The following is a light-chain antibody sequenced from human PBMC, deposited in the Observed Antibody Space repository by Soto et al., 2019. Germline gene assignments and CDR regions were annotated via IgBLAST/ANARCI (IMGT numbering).Light chain of an antibody. J-gene: IGLJ2*01. Sequence: QSVLTQPPSVSGAPGQRVTISCTGRSSNIGAGYDVHWYQQLPGTAPKLLIYGNSNRPSGVPDRFSGSKSGTSASLAITGLQDEDEADYYCPSYDSRLSAVVFGGGTKVTVL. CDR2: GNS. CDR1: SSNIGAGYD. V-gene: IGLV1-40*01. CDR3: PSYDSRLSAVV.